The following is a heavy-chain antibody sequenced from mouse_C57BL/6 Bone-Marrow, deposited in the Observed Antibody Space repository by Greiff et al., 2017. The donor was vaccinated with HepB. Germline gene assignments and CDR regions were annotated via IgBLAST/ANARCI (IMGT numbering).Heavy chain of an antibody. V-gene: IGHV1-55*01. CDR2: IYPGSGST. D-gene: IGHD1-1*01. CDR1: GYTFPSYW. Sequence: VKPGASVKMSCKASGYTFPSYWITWVKQRPGQGLEWIGDIYPGSGSTNYNEKFKSKATLTVDTSSSTAYMQLSSLTSEDSAVYYCATVGLLRSYAMDYWGQGTSVTVSS. CDR3: ATVGLLRSYAMDY. J-gene: IGHJ4*01.